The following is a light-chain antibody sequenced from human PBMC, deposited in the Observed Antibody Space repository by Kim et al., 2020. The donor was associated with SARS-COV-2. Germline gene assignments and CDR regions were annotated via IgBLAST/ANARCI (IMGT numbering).Light chain of an antibody. CDR3: NSRDSSGNHVV. Sequence: ALGQTVRITCQGDSLRSYYASWYQQKPGRAPVLVIYGKNNRPSGIPDRFSGSSSGNTAALTITGAQAEDEADYYCNSRDSSGNHVVFGGGTKLTVL. CDR2: GKN. J-gene: IGLJ2*01. CDR1: SLRSYY. V-gene: IGLV3-19*01.